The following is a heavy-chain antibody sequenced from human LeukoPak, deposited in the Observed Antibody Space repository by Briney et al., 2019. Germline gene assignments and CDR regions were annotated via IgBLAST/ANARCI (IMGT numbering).Heavy chain of an antibody. CDR2: ISAYNGNT. CDR3: ARTYYDFFDAFDI. Sequence: ASVKVSRKASGYTFTSYGISWVRQAPGQGLEWMGWISAYNGNTNYAQKLQGRVTMTTDTSTSTAYMDLRSLRSDDTAVYYCARTYYDFFDAFDIWGQGTMVTVSS. J-gene: IGHJ3*02. CDR1: GYTFTSYG. V-gene: IGHV1-18*01. D-gene: IGHD3-3*01.